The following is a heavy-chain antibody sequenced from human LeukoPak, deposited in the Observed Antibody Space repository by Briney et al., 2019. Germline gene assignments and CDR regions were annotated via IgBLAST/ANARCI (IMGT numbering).Heavy chain of an antibody. Sequence: GGSLRLSCAASGFTFSHYAMHWVRQAPGKGLEWLAVISSDGKNKYYADSVKGRFTLSRDNSKKMLYIEMNSLRAEDTAVYYCVRLRRNSDTSGFYYYYDFWGQGTLVTVSS. CDR1: GFTFSHYA. J-gene: IGHJ4*02. D-gene: IGHD3-22*01. CDR2: ISSDGKNK. V-gene: IGHV3-30*14. CDR3: VRLRRNSDTSGFYYYYDF.